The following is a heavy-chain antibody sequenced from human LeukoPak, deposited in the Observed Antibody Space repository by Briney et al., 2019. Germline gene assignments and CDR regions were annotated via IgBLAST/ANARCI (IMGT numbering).Heavy chain of an antibody. CDR3: ARAQAPSEYYFDY. V-gene: IGHV4-59*01. CDR2: VYYSGST. J-gene: IGHJ4*02. CDR1: GGSISSYY. Sequence: SETLSLTCTVSGGSISSYYWSWIRQPPGKGLEWIGYVYYSGSTNYNLSLKSRVTISVDTSKNQFSLKLSSVTAADTAVYYCARAQAPSEYYFDYWGQGTLVTVSS.